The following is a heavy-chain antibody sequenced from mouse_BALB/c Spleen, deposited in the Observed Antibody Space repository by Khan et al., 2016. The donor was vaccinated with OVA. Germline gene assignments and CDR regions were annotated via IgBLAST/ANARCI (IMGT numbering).Heavy chain of an antibody. V-gene: IGHV5-6-4*01. CDR1: GFTFSSYT. CDR2: ISSGGSYT. Sequence: EVELVESGGGLVKPGGSLKLSCAATGFTFSSYTMSWVRQTPEKRLEWVATISSGGSYTYYPDSVKGRFTISRDNAKNTLYLQMSSLKSEDTAMYYCTRDYYGNFAYWGQATLVTVSA. D-gene: IGHD2-1*01. CDR3: TRDYYGNFAY. J-gene: IGHJ3*01.